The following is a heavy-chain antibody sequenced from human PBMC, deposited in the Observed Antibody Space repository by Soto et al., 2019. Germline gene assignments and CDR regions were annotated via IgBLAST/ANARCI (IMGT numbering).Heavy chain of an antibody. CDR1: GGTFSSYA. Sequence: QVQLVQSGAEVKKPGSSVKVSCKASGGTFSSYAISWVRQAPGQGLEWMGGIIPIFGTANYAQKFQGRVRIIADESTSTAYMDLSSLRSEDTAVYYCARTVGRITIFGFTSNWFDPWGQGTLVTVSS. V-gene: IGHV1-69*01. D-gene: IGHD3-3*01. CDR3: ARTVGRITIFGFTSNWFDP. J-gene: IGHJ5*02. CDR2: IIPIFGTA.